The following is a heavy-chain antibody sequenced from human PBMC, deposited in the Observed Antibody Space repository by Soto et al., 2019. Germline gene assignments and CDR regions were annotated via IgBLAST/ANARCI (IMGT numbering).Heavy chain of an antibody. CDR3: ARLYDYVWGSYRYPHRDYYYYGMDV. V-gene: IGHV3-48*02. Sequence: GGSLRLSCAASGFTFSSYSMNWVRQAPGKGLEWVSYISSSSSTTYYADSVKGRFTISRDNAKNSLYLQMNSLRDEDTAVYYCARLYDYVWGSYRYPHRDYYYYGMDVWGQGTTVTVSS. J-gene: IGHJ6*02. CDR1: GFTFSSYS. D-gene: IGHD3-16*02. CDR2: ISSSSSTT.